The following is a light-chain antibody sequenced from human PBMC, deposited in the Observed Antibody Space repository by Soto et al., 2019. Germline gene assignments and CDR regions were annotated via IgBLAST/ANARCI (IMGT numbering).Light chain of an antibody. CDR1: QSVSSY. Sequence: EIVLTQSPATLSLSPGERATLSCRASQSVSSYLAWYQQKPGQAPRLLIYDASNRATGIPARFSGSGSGTDSTRTRSRLGLEVFAVYYCLQLRNWPWTFGQGTKVEIK. CDR3: LQLRNWPWT. V-gene: IGKV3-11*01. CDR2: DAS. J-gene: IGKJ1*01.